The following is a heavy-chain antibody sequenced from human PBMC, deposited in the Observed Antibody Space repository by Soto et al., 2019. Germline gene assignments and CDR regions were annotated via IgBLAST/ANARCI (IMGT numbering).Heavy chain of an antibody. CDR2: INPSGGST. CDR1: GYALTSYY. V-gene: IGHV1-46*01. Sequence: ASVKVDWKASGYALTSYYMHWVRQAPGQGHEWMGIINPSGGSTNYAQKFQGRVTMTTDTSTSTVYMELSSLRSEDTAVYYCARGKNCCGDCYSLWFFSYWGQRPTVTVSA. CDR3: ARGKNCCGDCYSLWFFSY. D-gene: IGHD2-21*02. J-gene: IGHJ1*01.